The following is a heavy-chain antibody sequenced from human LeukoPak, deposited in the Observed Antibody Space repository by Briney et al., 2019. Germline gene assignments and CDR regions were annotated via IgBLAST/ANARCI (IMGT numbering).Heavy chain of an antibody. V-gene: IGHV3-23*01. J-gene: IGHJ4*02. CDR3: AKTRGYYDY. D-gene: IGHD3-22*01. Sequence: PGGSLRLSCVASGFTFRDYVMSWVRQAPGKGLEWVSVISGSGGSTNYADSVKGRFTISRDNSKNTLFLQMSSLRAEDTALYYCAKTRGYYDYWGPGTLVTVSS. CDR2: ISGSGGST. CDR1: GFTFRDYV.